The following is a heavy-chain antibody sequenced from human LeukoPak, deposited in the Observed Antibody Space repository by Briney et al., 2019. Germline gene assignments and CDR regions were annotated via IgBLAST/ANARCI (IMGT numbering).Heavy chain of an antibody. D-gene: IGHD3-9*01. CDR1: GGSFSGYY. J-gene: IGHJ4*02. CDR2: IYYSGST. CDR3: ARGSIATYYDILTGYATFDY. Sequence: PSETLSLTCAVYGGSFSGYYWSWIRQPPGKGLEWIGYIYYSGSTNYNPSLKSRVTISVDTSKNQFSLKLSSVTAADTAVYYCARGSIATYYDILTGYATFDYWGQGTLVTVSS. V-gene: IGHV4-59*01.